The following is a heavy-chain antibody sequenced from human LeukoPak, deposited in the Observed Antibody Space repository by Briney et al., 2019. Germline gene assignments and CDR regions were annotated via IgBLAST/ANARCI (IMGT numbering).Heavy chain of an antibody. CDR2: IRYDGNNK. J-gene: IGHJ6*03. D-gene: IGHD1-26*01. CDR1: GFTFSSYG. CDR3: AKESGRYYYYYMDV. V-gene: IGHV3-30*02. Sequence: GGSLRLSCAASGFTFSSYGMHWVRQAPGKGLEWVAFIRYDGNNKYYADSVKGRFTISRDNSKNTLYLQMNSLRAEDTAVYYCAKESGRYYYYYMDVWGKGTTVTVSS.